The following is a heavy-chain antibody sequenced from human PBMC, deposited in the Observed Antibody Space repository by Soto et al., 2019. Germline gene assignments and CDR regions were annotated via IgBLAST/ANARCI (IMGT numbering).Heavy chain of an antibody. CDR3: AREGMNAVTDY. D-gene: IGHD6-19*01. J-gene: IGHJ4*02. Sequence: QVQLVESGGGVVQPGRSLRLSCAASGFNFRNYGMHWVRQAPGKGLEWVAAIWFDGNNKYYADSVKGRFTISRDNSENTLYMQMNSLRAEDTAAYYCAREGMNAVTDYWGQGTLVTVSS. CDR2: IWFDGNNK. V-gene: IGHV3-33*01. CDR1: GFNFRNYG.